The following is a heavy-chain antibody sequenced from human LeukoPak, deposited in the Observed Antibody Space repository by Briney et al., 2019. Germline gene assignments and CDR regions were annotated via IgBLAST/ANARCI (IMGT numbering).Heavy chain of an antibody. D-gene: IGHD6-19*01. CDR1: GGSISSSSYY. J-gene: IGHJ4*02. CDR2: IYYSGST. CDR3: ARVGDAAVVDY. V-gene: IGHV4-39*01. Sequence: SETLSLTCTVSGGSISSSSYYWGWIRQPPGKGLEWIGSIYYSGSTYYNPSLKSRVTISVDTSKNQFSLKLSSVTAADTAVYYCARVGDAAVVDYWGQGTLVTVSS.